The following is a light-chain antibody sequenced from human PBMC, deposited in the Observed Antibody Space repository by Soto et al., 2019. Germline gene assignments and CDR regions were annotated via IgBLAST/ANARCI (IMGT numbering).Light chain of an antibody. J-gene: IGKJ2*01. CDR1: QSVSSSY. CDR2: GAS. CDR3: QHYGNSPPFT. V-gene: IGKV3-20*01. Sequence: EIVLTQSPGTLSLSPGERATLSCRASQSVSSSYLAWYQQKPGQAPRLLIYGASSRATGIPDRFSGSGSVTDFTLTISRLEPEDFAVYFCQHYGNSPPFTFGQGTKVEIK.